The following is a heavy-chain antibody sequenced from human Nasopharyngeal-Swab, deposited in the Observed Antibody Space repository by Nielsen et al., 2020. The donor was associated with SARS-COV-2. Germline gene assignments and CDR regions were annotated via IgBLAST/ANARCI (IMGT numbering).Heavy chain of an antibody. D-gene: IGHD2-15*01. J-gene: IGHJ6*03. Sequence: WARQAPGQGLEWMGTINPSGGRTAYAQKFQGRVTMTRDTPTSTVYMELSSLRSDDTAVYYCARDLEAAASYYYFYMDVWGKGTTVTVSS. V-gene: IGHV1-46*01. CDR3: ARDLEAAASYYYFYMDV. CDR2: INPSGGRT.